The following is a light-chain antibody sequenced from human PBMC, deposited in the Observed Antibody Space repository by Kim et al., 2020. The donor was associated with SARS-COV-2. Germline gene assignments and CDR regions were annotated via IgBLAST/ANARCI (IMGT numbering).Light chain of an antibody. Sequence: DIQMTQSPSSLSASVGDRVTITCRASQSISSFFNWYQQKPGEAPTLLIYGASRLQSGVPSRFSGSGSGTDFTLTISSLQPEDVATYYCQQSYGTPPTFGQGTKVDIK. J-gene: IGKJ1*01. CDR2: GAS. CDR3: QQSYGTPPT. V-gene: IGKV1-39*01. CDR1: QSISSF.